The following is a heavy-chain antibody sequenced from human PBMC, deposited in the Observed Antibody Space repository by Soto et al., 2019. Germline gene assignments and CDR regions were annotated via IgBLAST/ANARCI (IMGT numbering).Heavy chain of an antibody. CDR3: AREVDYGGTLDY. D-gene: IGHD4-17*01. CDR1: GGSISSYY. J-gene: IGHJ4*02. CDR2: IYYSGST. V-gene: IGHV4-59*01. Sequence: PSETLSLTCTVSGGSISSYYWSWIRQPPGKGLEWIGYIYYSGSTNYNPSLKSRVTISVDTSKNQFSLKLSSVTAADTAVYYCAREVDYGGTLDYWGQGTLVTVSS.